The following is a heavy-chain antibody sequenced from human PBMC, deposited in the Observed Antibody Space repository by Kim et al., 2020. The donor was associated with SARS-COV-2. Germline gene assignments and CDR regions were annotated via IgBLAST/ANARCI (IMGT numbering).Heavy chain of an antibody. CDR1: GYTFDTFS. CDR2: INGGNGNT. V-gene: IGHV1-3*01. J-gene: IGHJ5*02. CDR3: AREGSGSYNWLDP. Sequence: ASVKVSCKASGYTFDTFSLYWLRQAPGQRFEWMGWINGGNGNTRYSQNFQGRATFTRDTSATTAYMELTSLTFKNTAVYYCAREGSGSYNWLDPWGQGTL. D-gene: IGHD3-10*01.